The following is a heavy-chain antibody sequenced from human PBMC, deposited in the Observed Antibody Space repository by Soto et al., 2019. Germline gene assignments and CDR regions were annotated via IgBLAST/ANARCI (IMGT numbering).Heavy chain of an antibody. Sequence: QVQLVESGGGVVQPGRSLRLSCAASGFTFRGYGMHWVRQAPGKGLEWVAVVRFDGSKIYYGDAVKGRFTISRDNCKDQQYLQMESLRAEDTAVYYCARDGVVGSVCFGYFGYWGQGNLITVPS. V-gene: IGHV3-33*01. D-gene: IGHD2-2*01. J-gene: IGHJ4*02. CDR2: VRFDGSKI. CDR3: ARDGVVGSVCFGYFGY. CDR1: GFTFRGYG.